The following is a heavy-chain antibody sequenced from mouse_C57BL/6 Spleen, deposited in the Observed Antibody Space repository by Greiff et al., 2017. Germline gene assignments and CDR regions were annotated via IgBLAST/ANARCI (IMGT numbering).Heavy chain of an antibody. CDR1: GSTFTSYW. J-gene: IGHJ4*01. CDR2: IDLNSGGT. V-gene: IGHV1-72*01. Sequence: QVQLQQPGADFVKPGASVKLSCKASGSTFTSYWMHWVKQRPGRGLEWIGRIDLNSGGTKYNERFKSKATLTVGKPSSTSYMPLSSLTSEYSAGYEWSRFYAMYDWGQGTSVTGSS. CDR3: SRFYAMYD.